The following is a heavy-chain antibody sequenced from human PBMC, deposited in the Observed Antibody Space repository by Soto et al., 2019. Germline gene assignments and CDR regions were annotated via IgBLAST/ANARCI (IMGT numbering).Heavy chain of an antibody. Sequence: QVQLVQSGAEVKKPGASVKVSCKASGYTFTSYGISWVRQAPGQGLEWMGWISAYNGNTNYEQKLQGRVTMTTDTSASTADMELRSLRYDDTAVYYCARVARIAARPPSWYFDLWGRGTLVTVSS. D-gene: IGHD6-6*01. V-gene: IGHV1-18*01. CDR2: ISAYNGNT. CDR1: GYTFTSYG. CDR3: ARVARIAARPPSWYFDL. J-gene: IGHJ2*01.